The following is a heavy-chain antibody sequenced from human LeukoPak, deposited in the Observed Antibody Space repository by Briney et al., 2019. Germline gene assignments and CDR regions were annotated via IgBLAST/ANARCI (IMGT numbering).Heavy chain of an antibody. CDR2: INPSGGST. J-gene: IGHJ4*02. Sequence: ASVKVSCKASGYTFTSYYMHWVRQAPGRGLEWMGIINPSGGSTTYAQKFQGRVTMTRDTSTSTVYMELSSLRSEDTAVYYCARSGNSWYYFDYWGQGTLVTVSS. D-gene: IGHD6-13*01. CDR1: GYTFTSYY. CDR3: ARSGNSWYYFDY. V-gene: IGHV1-46*01.